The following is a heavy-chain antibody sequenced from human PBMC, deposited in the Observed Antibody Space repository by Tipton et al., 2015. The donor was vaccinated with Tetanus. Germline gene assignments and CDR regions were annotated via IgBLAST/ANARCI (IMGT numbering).Heavy chain of an antibody. V-gene: IGHV4-59*08. Sequence: TLSLTCAVSGGSFSSFYWSWIRQPPGKGLEWIGYIYYSGNSDYNPSLKSRVTLSVDTSNNQFSLKLNSVTAADTAVYYCARLASYSNHLDAWGQGALVTVSS. CDR3: ARLASYSNHLDA. J-gene: IGHJ4*02. CDR1: GGSFSSFY. D-gene: IGHD4-11*01. CDR2: IYYSGNS.